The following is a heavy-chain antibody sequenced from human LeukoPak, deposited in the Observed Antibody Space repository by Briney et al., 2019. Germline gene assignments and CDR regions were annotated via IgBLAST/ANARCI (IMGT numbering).Heavy chain of an antibody. CDR2: INPSGGST. CDR3: ARYYYYGMDV. Sequence: ASVKVSCKASGYTFTSYDINWVRQAPGQGLEWMGIINPSGGSTSYAQKFQGRVTMTRDTSTSTVYMELSSLRSEDTAVYYCARYYYYGMDVWGQGTTVTVSS. V-gene: IGHV1-46*01. J-gene: IGHJ6*02. CDR1: GYTFTSYD.